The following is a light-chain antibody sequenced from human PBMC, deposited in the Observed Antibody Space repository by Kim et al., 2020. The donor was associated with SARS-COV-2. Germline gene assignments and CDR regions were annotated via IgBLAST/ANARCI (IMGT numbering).Light chain of an antibody. Sequence: VAAGKKASIICGGSNIGSKSVHWYQQKPGQAPVLVIYNDSDRPSGIPERFSGSNSGNTGTLTISRVEGGDEADYYCQVWHSNTDRIFGGGTQLTVL. J-gene: IGLJ2*01. CDR1: NIGSKS. CDR2: NDS. CDR3: QVWHSNTDRI. V-gene: IGLV3-21*04.